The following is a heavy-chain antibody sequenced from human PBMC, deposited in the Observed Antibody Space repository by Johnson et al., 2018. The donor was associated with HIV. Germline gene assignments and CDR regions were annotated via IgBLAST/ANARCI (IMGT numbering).Heavy chain of an antibody. CDR2: ISYDGSNK. J-gene: IGHJ3*02. Sequence: QVQLVESGGGVVQPGRSLRLSCAAYGFTFSSYAMHWVRQAPGKGLEWVAVISYDGSNKYYADSVKGRFTFSRDNSKNTLYLQMNSLRAEDTAVYYCARDLETSGWYQGTFDIWGQGTMVTVSS. CDR1: GFTFSSYA. D-gene: IGHD6-19*01. V-gene: IGHV3-30-3*01. CDR3: ARDLETSGWYQGTFDI.